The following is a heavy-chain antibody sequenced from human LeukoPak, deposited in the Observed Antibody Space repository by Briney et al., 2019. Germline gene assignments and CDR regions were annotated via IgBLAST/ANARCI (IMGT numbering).Heavy chain of an antibody. D-gene: IGHD6-13*01. CDR3: ASMDSSSWYEPFDY. CDR2: ISSSSTYI. Sequence: PGGSLRLSCAASGFTFSSYSMNWVRQAPGKGLEWVSSISSSSTYIFYPDSVKGRFTISRDNAKNSLYLQMNSLRAEDTAVYYCASMDSSSWYEPFDYWGQGTLVTVSS. J-gene: IGHJ4*02. CDR1: GFTFSSYS. V-gene: IGHV3-21*01.